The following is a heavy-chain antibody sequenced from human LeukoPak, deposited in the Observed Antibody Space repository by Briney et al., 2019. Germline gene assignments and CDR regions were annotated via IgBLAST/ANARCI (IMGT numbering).Heavy chain of an antibody. CDR1: GFTFSSYW. Sequence: GGSLRLSCAASGFTFSSYWMSWVRQAPGKGLGWVSTLYNTGNTYYADSVKGRFSISRDNSKNTLFLQMNSLRAEDTAVYYCARLTPAAGRLYFVDWGPGTLVTVSS. CDR2: LYNTGNT. CDR3: ARLTPAAGRLYFVD. J-gene: IGHJ4*02. V-gene: IGHV3-53*01. D-gene: IGHD6-13*01.